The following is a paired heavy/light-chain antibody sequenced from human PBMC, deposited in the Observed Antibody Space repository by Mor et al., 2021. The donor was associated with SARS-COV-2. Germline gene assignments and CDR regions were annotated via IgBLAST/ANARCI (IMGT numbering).Heavy chain of an antibody. CDR2: CRNKVHRYST. CDR3: VSNRRDSSDYSYLNS. V-gene: IGHV3-72*01. D-gene: IGHD3-22*01. Sequence: EVQLVESGGGLVQPGGSLRLSCAASGFGVSDHYMEWVRQGPGKGLEWVGRCRNKVHRYSTEYAASVKGRFTISRDDSKNSLYLQMNSLKTEDTAVYYCVSNRRDSSDYSYLNSWGQGTLVTVSS. CDR1: GFGVSDHY. J-gene: IGHJ4*02.
Light chain of an antibody. V-gene: IGKV1-16*01. Sequence: DIQMTQSPSSLSASVGDRVTITCRASQGVSNFLAWFQQKPGKAPKSLIYAASSLRSGVPSRFSGSGSGTDFTLTISSLQPEDFATYYCQQYQHYPLTFGGGTKVEI. CDR2: AAS. J-gene: IGKJ4*01. CDR3: QQYQHYPLT. CDR1: QGVSNF.